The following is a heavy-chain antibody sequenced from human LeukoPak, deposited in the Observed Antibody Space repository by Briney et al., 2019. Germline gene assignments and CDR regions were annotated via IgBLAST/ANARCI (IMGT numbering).Heavy chain of an antibody. D-gene: IGHD3-22*01. Sequence: GESLKISCKGSQYTFSNYWIGWVCQMPGKGLEWMGLIYPGNSDTRYGPSFKGQVTISVDKSITTAYLQWSSLKASDTAMYYCASLSYSYESSGFDSWGQGTLVIVSS. CDR2: IYPGNSDT. V-gene: IGHV5-51*01. J-gene: IGHJ5*01. CDR3: ASLSYSYESSGFDS. CDR1: QYTFSNYW.